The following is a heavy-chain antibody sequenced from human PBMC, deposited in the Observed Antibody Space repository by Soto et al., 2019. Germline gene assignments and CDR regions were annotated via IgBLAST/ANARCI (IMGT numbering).Heavy chain of an antibody. V-gene: IGHV3-30-3*01. CDR2: ISYDGSNK. Sequence: QVQLVESGGGVVQPGRSLRLSCAASGFTFSSYAMHWVRQAPGKGLEWVAVISYDGSNKYYADSVKGRFTISRDNSKNTLYLQMNSVSAEDTAVYYCARPLWRDDYNWGYFDLWGRGPLVTVSS. CDR1: GFTFSSYA. J-gene: IGHJ2*01. D-gene: IGHD4-4*01. CDR3: ARPLWRDDYNWGYFDL.